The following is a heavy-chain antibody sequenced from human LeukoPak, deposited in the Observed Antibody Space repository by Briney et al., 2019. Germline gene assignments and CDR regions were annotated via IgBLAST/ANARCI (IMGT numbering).Heavy chain of an antibody. D-gene: IGHD1-26*01. Sequence: ASVKVSCKASGYTFTSYYMHWVRQAPGQGLEWMGIINPNGGNTNYAQKFQGRVTITSDKSTSKLYMQLNSLRAEDTAEYYCAMGARRLAIEYWGQGTLVSVSS. V-gene: IGHV1-46*03. CDR2: INPNGGNT. J-gene: IGHJ4*02. CDR3: AMGARRLAIEY. CDR1: GYTFTSYY.